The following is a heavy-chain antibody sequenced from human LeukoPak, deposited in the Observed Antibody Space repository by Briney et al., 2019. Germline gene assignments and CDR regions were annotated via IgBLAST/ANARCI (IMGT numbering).Heavy chain of an antibody. D-gene: IGHD7-27*01. Sequence: SETLSLTRTVSGASFTDYYWSWIRQSPGKGVEWISYIHHSGNSDYNPSLRSRVTTSLDTSKNQFSLNLISLTAADTAVYYCTRGHWGLQSWSQGTLVTVSS. CDR1: GASFTDYY. V-gene: IGHV4-59*01. CDR2: IHHSGNS. CDR3: TRGHWGLQS. J-gene: IGHJ5*02.